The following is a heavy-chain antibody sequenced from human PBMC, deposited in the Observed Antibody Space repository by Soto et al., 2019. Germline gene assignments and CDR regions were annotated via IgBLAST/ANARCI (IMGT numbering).Heavy chain of an antibody. CDR3: ARDPSEGRVGNWFES. J-gene: IGHJ5*01. D-gene: IGHD2-2*01. CDR2: ISSTTSYV. Sequence: GGSLRLSCAASGFTFSRYGMNWLRQAPGKGLEWAASISSTTSYVYYADSVKGRFSTSRDNAKNILYLEMYALRTEDTAVYYCARDPSEGRVGNWFESWGQGTLVTVSS. CDR1: GFTFSRYG. V-gene: IGHV3-21*06.